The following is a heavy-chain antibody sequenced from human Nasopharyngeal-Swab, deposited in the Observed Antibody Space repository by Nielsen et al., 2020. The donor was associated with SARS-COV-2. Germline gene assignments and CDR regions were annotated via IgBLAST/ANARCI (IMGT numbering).Heavy chain of an antibody. J-gene: IGHJ3*02. V-gene: IGHV3-72*01. CDR3: ARASRTTVTTNDAFDI. Sequence: GESLKISCAASGFTFSDHYMDWVRQAPGKGLEWVGRTRNKANSYTTEYAASVKGRFTISSDDSKNSLYLQMNSLKTEDTAVYYCARASRTTVTTNDAFDIWGQGTMVTVSS. CDR2: TRNKANSYTT. CDR1: GFTFSDHY. D-gene: IGHD4-11*01.